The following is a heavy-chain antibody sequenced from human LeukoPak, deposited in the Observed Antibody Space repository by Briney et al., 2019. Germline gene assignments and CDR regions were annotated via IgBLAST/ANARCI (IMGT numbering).Heavy chain of an antibody. CDR1: GYTFTGYY. CDR3: ARGVTRLVTTPFGV. CDR2: INPNSGGT. Sequence: GASVKVSCKASGYTFTGYYMHWVRQAPGQGLEWMGWINPNSGGTNYAQKFQGRVTMTRDTSISTAYMALSRLRSDDTAVYYCARGVTRLVTTPFGVWGQGTLVTVSS. D-gene: IGHD4-17*01. J-gene: IGHJ4*02. V-gene: IGHV1-2*02.